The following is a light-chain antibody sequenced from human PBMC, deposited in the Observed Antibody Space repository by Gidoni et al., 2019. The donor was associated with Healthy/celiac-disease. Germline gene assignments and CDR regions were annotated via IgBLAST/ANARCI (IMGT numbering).Light chain of an antibody. CDR1: QSVLYSSNNKSY. CDR3: QQYYSTPRT. J-gene: IGKJ1*01. V-gene: IGKV4-1*01. Sequence: DIVMTQSPDSLAVSLGGRATLNFKSSQSVLYSSNNKSYLAWYQQKPGQPPKLLIYWASTRESGVPDRFSGSGSGTDFTLTISSLQAEDMAVYYCQQYYSTPRTFGQGTKVEIK. CDR2: WAS.